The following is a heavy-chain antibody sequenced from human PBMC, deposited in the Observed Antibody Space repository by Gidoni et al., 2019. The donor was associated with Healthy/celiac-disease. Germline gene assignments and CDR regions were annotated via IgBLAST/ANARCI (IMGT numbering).Heavy chain of an antibody. V-gene: IGHV3-21*01. CDR1: GFTFSSYS. J-gene: IGHJ3*02. CDR3: ARDRDSSGYYYGAFDI. D-gene: IGHD3-22*01. CDR2: ISSSSSYI. Sequence: EVQLVESGGGLVKPGGSLRLSCAASGFTFSSYSMNWVRQAPGKGLEWVSSISSSSSYIYYADSVKGRFTISRDNAKNSLYLQMNSLRAEDTAVYYCARDRDSSGYYYGAFDIWGQGTMVTVSS.